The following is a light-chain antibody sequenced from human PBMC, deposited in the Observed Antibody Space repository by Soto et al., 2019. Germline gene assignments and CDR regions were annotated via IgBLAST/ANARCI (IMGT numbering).Light chain of an antibody. Sequence: QSVLTQPPSASGTPGQRVTISCSGSTSNIESNTVTWYQQLPGTAPKFLIYSHNQRPSGVPDRFSGSKSGTSASLAISGLQSEDEADYYCAAWDDRVNGWVXXXGXKLTVL. J-gene: IGLJ3*02. CDR2: SHN. CDR3: AAWDDRVNGWV. V-gene: IGLV1-44*01. CDR1: TSNIESNT.